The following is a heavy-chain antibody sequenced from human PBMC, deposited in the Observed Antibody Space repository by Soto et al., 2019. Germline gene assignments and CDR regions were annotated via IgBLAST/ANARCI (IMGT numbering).Heavy chain of an antibody. D-gene: IGHD6-6*01. V-gene: IGHV4-31*03. J-gene: IGHJ4*02. CDR1: GGSISSGGYY. CDR2: IYYSGST. CDR3: ASSRRGSSSCFDY. Sequence: PSETLSLTCTVSGGSISSGGYYWSWIRQHPGKGLEWIGYIYYSGSTYYNPSLKSRVTISVDTSKNQFSLKLSSVTAADTAVYYCASSRRGSSSCFDYWGQGTLVTVSS.